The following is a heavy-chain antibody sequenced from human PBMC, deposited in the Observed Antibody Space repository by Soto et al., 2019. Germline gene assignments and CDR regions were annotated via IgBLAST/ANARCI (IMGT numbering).Heavy chain of an antibody. Sequence: EVQLLESGGGLVQPGGSLRLSCAASGFTFSSYAMRWVRQAPGKGLEWVSDISGSGDSTYYADSVKGRFTISRDNYKTTLDLPMNSLRAEDTAVFCCAKRGLGSYYADWGQGTLVTVS. CDR1: GFTFSSYA. D-gene: IGHD3-10*01. V-gene: IGHV3-23*01. CDR2: ISGSGDST. J-gene: IGHJ4*02. CDR3: AKRGLGSYYAD.